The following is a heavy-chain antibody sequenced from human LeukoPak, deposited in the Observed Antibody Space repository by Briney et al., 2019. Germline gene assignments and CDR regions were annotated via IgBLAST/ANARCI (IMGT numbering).Heavy chain of an antibody. CDR3: AKGGGATATHLLDY. J-gene: IGHJ4*02. CDR1: GFTFSSYG. Sequence: GGSLRLSCAASGFTFSSYGMHWVRQAPGKGLEWVAFIRYDGSNKYYVDSVKGRFTISRDNSKNTLYLQMNSLRGEDTAVYYCAKGGGATATHLLDYWGQGTLVTVSS. CDR2: IRYDGSNK. D-gene: IGHD1-26*01. V-gene: IGHV3-30*02.